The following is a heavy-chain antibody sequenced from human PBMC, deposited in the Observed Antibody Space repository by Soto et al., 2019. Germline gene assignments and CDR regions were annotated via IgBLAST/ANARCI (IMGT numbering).Heavy chain of an antibody. J-gene: IGHJ4*02. CDR2: ISGYNGNT. CDR1: GYTFSSYG. V-gene: IGHV1-18*04. D-gene: IGHD6-13*01. CDR3: ARGYSSSCREF. Sequence: RASVKVSCKTSGYTFSSYGTSWVRQAPGQGLEWMGWISGYNGNTNYAQKFQDRITMTTDTSTSTVYMELRSLRSDDTAMYYCARGYSSSCREFWGQGTQVTVSS.